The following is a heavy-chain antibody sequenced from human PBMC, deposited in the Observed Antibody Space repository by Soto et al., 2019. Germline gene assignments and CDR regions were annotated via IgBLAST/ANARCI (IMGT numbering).Heavy chain of an antibody. CDR1: GYTFTSYY. CDR3: ARVGGDVVVPSLHLDY. V-gene: IGHV1-46*03. CDR2: INPSGGST. J-gene: IGHJ4*02. Sequence: QVQLVQSGAEVKKPGASVKVSCKASGYTFTSYYMHWVRQAPGQGLEWMGIINPSGGSTSYAQKFQGRVTMTRDTSTSTVYMELGSLRSEDTAVYYCARVGGDVVVPSLHLDYWGQGNLVTVSS. D-gene: IGHD2-2*01.